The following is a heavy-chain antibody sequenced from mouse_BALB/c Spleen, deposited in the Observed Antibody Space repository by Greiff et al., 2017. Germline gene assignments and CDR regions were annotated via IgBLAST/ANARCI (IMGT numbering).Heavy chain of an antibody. Sequence: VQLQQSGAELVKPGASVKLSCTASGFNFKDTYMHWVKQRPEQGLEWIGRIDPANGNTKYDPKFQGKATITADTSSNTAYLQLSSLTSEDTAVYYCARGGYYSSYYAMDYWGQGTSVTVSS. CDR2: IDPANGNT. V-gene: IGHV14-3*02. D-gene: IGHD2-3*01. CDR3: ARGGYYSSYYAMDY. J-gene: IGHJ4*01. CDR1: GFNFKDTY.